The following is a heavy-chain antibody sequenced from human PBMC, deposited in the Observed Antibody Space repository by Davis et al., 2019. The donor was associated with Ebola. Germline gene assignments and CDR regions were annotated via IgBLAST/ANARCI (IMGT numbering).Heavy chain of an antibody. J-gene: IGHJ6*02. V-gene: IGHV4-59*08. Sequence: SETLSLTCTVSGGSIGGYYWNWIRQPPGKGLEWIGYIYYSGSTNYNPSLKSRVTISVDTSKNQFSLKLSSVTAADTAVYYCARLRPTAMVFYGMDVWGQGTTVTVSS. CDR2: IYYSGST. CDR1: GGSIGGYY. CDR3: ARLRPTAMVFYGMDV. D-gene: IGHD5-18*01.